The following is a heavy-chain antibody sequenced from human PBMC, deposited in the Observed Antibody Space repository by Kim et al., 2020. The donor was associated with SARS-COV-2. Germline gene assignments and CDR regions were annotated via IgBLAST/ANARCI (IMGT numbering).Heavy chain of an antibody. D-gene: IGHD2-21*01. CDR3: ARVVGGDPNSRDFDY. Sequence: SETLSLTCTVSGGSISSGGYYWSWIRQHPGKGLEWIGNIYYSGSTYYNPSLKSRVTISVDTTKNQFSLKLSSVTAADTAVYYCARVVGGDPNSRDFDYWGQGTLVTVSS. J-gene: IGHJ4*02. V-gene: IGHV4-31*03. CDR2: IYYSGST. CDR1: GGSISSGGYY.